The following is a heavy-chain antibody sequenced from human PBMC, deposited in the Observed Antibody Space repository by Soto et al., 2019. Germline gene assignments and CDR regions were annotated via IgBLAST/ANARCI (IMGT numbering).Heavy chain of an antibody. V-gene: IGHV4-31*03. CDR3: ARDTGYSSSANVVNWFDP. CDR1: GGSISSGGYY. Sequence: QVQLQESGPGLVKPSQTLSLTCTVSGGSISSGGYYWSWIRQHPGKGLQWIGYIYYRGSTYYNPSLKSRVTISVDTSKNPFSLKLSSVTAADTAVYYCARDTGYSSSANVVNWFDPWGQGTLVTVSS. J-gene: IGHJ5*02. D-gene: IGHD6-13*01. CDR2: IYYRGST.